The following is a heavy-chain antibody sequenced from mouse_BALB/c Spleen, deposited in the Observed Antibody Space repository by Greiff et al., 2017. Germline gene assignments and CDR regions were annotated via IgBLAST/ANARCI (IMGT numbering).Heavy chain of an antibody. CDR2: IYPGSGST. V-gene: IGHV1S22*01. Sequence: LKQPGSELVRPGASVKLSCKASGYTFTSYWMHWVKQRPGQGLEWIGNIYPGSGSTNYDEKFKSKATLTVDTSSSTAYMQLSSLTSEDSAVYYCTRGGSSYVDYWGQGTTLTVSS. CDR1: GYTFTSYW. J-gene: IGHJ2*01. CDR3: TRGGSSYVDY. D-gene: IGHD1-1*01.